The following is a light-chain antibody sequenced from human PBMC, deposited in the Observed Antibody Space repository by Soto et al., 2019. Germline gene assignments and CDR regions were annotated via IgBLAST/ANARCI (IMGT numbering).Light chain of an antibody. CDR1: TGAVTRGNY. Sequence: QTVVTQEHSLTVSPGGTFTLTCASSTGAVTRGNYPSWFQQKPGQAPRTLIYTTDDKHSWTPARFSGSLLGGKAALTLSGVQPEDEAEYYCLLYYGGAHLMFGGGTKLTVL. V-gene: IGLV7-43*01. CDR2: TTD. CDR3: LLYYGGAHLM. J-gene: IGLJ3*02.